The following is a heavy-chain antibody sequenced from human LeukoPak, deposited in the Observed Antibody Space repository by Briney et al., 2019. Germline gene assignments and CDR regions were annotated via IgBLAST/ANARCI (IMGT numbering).Heavy chain of an antibody. D-gene: IGHD6-25*01. CDR3: ARDGTPIYSSGWVYMDV. V-gene: IGHV1-46*01. CDR1: GYTFTGYY. J-gene: IGHJ6*04. CDR2: INPSGGST. Sequence: ASVKVSCKASGYTFTGYYIHWVRQAPGQGLEWMGIINPSGGSTTYPQKFQGRVTMTRDMSTSTVYMDLSSLRSEDTAVYYCARDGTPIYSSGWVYMDVWGKGTTVTISS.